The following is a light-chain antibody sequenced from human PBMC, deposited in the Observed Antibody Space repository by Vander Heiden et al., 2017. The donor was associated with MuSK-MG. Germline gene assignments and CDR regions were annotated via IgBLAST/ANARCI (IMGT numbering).Light chain of an antibody. J-gene: IGLJ2*01. CDR1: SSDVGGYNF. CDR2: DVN. CDR3: SSYTTSSTLGV. Sequence: QSALTQPASVSGSPGQSITISCTGTSSDVGGYNFVSWYQQHPGKAPKLMIYDVNNRPSGVSNRFSGSKSGYTASLTISGLQAEDEADYYCSSYTTSSTLGVFGGGTRLTVL. V-gene: IGLV2-14*03.